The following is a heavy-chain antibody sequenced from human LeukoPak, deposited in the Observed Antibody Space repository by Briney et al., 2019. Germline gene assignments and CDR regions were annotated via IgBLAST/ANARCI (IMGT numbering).Heavy chain of an antibody. V-gene: IGHV4-59*01. CDR1: GGSISSYY. Sequence: PSETLSLTCTVSGGSISSYYWSWIRQPPGKGLEWIGHIYYSGSTNYNPSLKSRVTISVDTSKNQFSLRLSSVTAADTAVYYCARQASGNYYYGMDVWGQGTTVTVSS. CDR3: ARQASGNYYYGMDV. J-gene: IGHJ6*02. CDR2: IYYSGST. D-gene: IGHD3-10*01.